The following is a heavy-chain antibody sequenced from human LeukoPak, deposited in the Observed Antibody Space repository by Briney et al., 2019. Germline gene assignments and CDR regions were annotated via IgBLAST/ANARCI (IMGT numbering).Heavy chain of an antibody. CDR2: IKSKTDGGTT. CDR1: GFTFSNAW. D-gene: IGHD4-23*01. V-gene: IGHV3-15*01. J-gene: IGHJ6*02. CDR3: TGGGGTDYYYYGMDV. Sequence: GGSLRLSCAASGFTFSNAWMSWVRQAPGKGLEWVGRIKSKTDGGTTDYAAPVKGRFTISRDDSKNTAYLQMNNLKTEDTAVYYCTGGGGTDYYYYGMDVWGQGTTVTVSS.